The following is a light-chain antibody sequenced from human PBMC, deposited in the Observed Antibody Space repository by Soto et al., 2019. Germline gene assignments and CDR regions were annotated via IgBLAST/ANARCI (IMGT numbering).Light chain of an antibody. CDR2: AES. Sequence: DIQMTQSPSSLSASVGDRVTITCQASQDISNYLNWYQQKPGKAPKLLIYAESNLETGVPSRFSGSGSGKDFTFTISSLQPEDIATYYCQQYDNLPLTFGGGTKVEIK. J-gene: IGKJ4*02. CDR3: QQYDNLPLT. V-gene: IGKV1-33*01. CDR1: QDISNY.